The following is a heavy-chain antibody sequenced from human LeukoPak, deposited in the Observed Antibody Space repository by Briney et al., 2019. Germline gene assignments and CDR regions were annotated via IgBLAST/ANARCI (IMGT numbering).Heavy chain of an antibody. Sequence: GGSLRLSCAASGFTFRSYWMSWVRQAPGKGLEWVANIKEDGSEKYYVDSVKGRFTISRDNSKNMVYLQMNSLRAEDTALYYCVGDPPNSGYAFQVWGHGTVVTVSS. CDR3: VGDPPNSGYAFQV. V-gene: IGHV3-7*01. D-gene: IGHD3-22*01. CDR1: GFTFRSYW. J-gene: IGHJ3*01. CDR2: IKEDGSEK.